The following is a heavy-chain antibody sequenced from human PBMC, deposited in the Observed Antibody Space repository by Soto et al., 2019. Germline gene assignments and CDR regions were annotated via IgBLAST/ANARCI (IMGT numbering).Heavy chain of an antibody. CDR1: GYTFTSYG. CDR3: ARGGDVNYYHGMDV. D-gene: IGHD5-12*01. J-gene: IGHJ6*02. Sequence: QVQLVQSGGEVKKPGASVKLSCTASGYTFTSYGISWVRQAPGQGLEWMGWISAYNGKTNYAQNVQGRVTMTTETXTRTAYMDLRSLRSDDTAVYYCARGGDVNYYHGMDVWGQGTTVTVSS. CDR2: ISAYNGKT. V-gene: IGHV1-18*01.